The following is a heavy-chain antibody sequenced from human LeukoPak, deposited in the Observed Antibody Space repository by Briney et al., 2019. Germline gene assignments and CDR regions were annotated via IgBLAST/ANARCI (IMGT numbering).Heavy chain of an antibody. CDR2: IYYSGST. CDR1: GGSISSYY. J-gene: IGHJ6*02. CDR3: ARHGYYYDSSGYYWPYYYYGMDV. D-gene: IGHD3-22*01. V-gene: IGHV4-59*08. Sequence: SETLSLTCTVSGGSISSYYWSWIRQPPGKGLEWIGYIYYSGSTTYNPSLKSRITISVDTSKNQFSLKLSPVTAADTAVYYCARHGYYYDSSGYYWPYYYYGMDVWGQGTTVTVSS.